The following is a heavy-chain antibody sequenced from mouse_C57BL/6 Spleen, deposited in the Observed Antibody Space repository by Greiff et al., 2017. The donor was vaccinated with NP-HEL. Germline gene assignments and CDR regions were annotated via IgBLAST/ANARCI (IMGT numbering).Heavy chain of an antibody. CDR3: ARRTTGSSPSYWYFDV. Sequence: QVQLQQSGAELVKPGASVKLSCKASGYTFTSYWMQWVKQRPGQGLEWIGEIDPSDSYTNYNQKFKGKATLTVDTSSSTAYMQLSSLTSEDSAVYYCARRTTGSSPSYWYFDVWGTGTTVTVSS. J-gene: IGHJ1*03. CDR2: IDPSDSYT. D-gene: IGHD1-1*01. CDR1: GYTFTSYW. V-gene: IGHV1-50*01.